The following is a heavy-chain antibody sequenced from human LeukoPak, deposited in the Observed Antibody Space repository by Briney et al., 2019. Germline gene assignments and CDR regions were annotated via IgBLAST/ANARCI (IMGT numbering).Heavy chain of an antibody. J-gene: IGHJ4*02. Sequence: PGGSLRLSCAASGFTFSDYYMSWIRQAPGKGLEWVSHISSSGSTIYYADSVKGRFTISRDNSKNTLYLQMNSLRADDTAVYYCARRAGAYSHPYDYWGQGTLVTVSS. CDR1: GFTFSDYY. D-gene: IGHD4/OR15-4a*01. CDR3: ARRAGAYSHPYDY. V-gene: IGHV3-11*01. CDR2: ISSSGSTI.